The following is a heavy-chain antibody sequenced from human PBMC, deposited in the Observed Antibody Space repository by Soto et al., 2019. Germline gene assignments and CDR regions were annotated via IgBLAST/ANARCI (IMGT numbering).Heavy chain of an antibody. V-gene: IGHV4-39*01. CDR3: ARLKPQGGYSSGWFDF. D-gene: IGHD6-19*01. J-gene: IGHJ4*02. Sequence: KASETLSLTCTVSGGSIISTSYYWVWIRQPPGKGLEWIGTIYYGGSTYYNPSLKSRVTISVDTSKNQFSLKLNSVTAADTAVYYCARLKPQGGYSSGWFDFWGQGMLVTVSS. CDR1: GGSIISTSYY. CDR2: IYYGGST.